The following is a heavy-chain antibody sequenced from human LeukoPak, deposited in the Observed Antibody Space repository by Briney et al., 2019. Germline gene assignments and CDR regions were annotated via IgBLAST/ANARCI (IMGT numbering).Heavy chain of an antibody. CDR1: GGSVSSGSYY. Sequence: NASETLSLTCTVSGGSVSSGSYYWSWIRQPPGKGLEWIAYIYYSGSTNYNPSLKSRVTISVDTSKNQFSLKLSSVTAADTAVYYCARSYYYDSSGFTNWFDPWGQGTLVTVSS. CDR2: IYYSGST. J-gene: IGHJ5*02. D-gene: IGHD3-22*01. V-gene: IGHV4-61*01. CDR3: ARSYYYDSSGFTNWFDP.